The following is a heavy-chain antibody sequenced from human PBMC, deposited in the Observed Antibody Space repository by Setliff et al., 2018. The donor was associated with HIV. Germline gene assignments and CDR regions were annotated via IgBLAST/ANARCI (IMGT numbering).Heavy chain of an antibody. CDR1: GGSISSNW. CDR2: IYHSGST. V-gene: IGHV4-4*02. D-gene: IGHD3-22*01. CDR3: GGNGYYSIDY. Sequence: KTSETLSLTCVVSGGSISSNWWSWVRQSPGKGLEWIGEIYHSGSTNYNPSLQSRVTISVDKSKSQFSLKLNSVTAADTAVYYWGGNGYYSIDYWGHGTLVTVSS. J-gene: IGHJ4*01.